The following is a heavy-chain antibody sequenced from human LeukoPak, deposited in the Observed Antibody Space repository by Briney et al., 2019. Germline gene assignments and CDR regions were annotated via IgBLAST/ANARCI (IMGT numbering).Heavy chain of an antibody. D-gene: IGHD3-3*01. CDR1: GGSISNYY. J-gene: IGHJ6*04. V-gene: IGHV4-59*12. CDR3: ARAMYYDFWGGYYALDV. Sequence: SETLSLTCTVSGGSISNYYWSWIRQPPGKGLEWIGYIYYTGSTNYNPSLTSRVNISVDTSKNQFSLKLSSVTAADTAVYYCARAMYYDFWGGYYALDVWGKGTTVTVSS. CDR2: IYYTGST.